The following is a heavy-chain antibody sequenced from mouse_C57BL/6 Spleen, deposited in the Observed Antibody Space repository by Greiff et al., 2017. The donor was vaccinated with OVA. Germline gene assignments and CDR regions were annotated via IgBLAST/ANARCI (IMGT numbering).Heavy chain of an antibody. CDR3: ARGGYSNYYYFDY. CDR2: IDPSDSYT. J-gene: IGHJ2*01. V-gene: IGHV1-69*01. CDR1: GYTFTSYW. Sequence: VQLQQPGAELVMPGASVKLSCKASGYTFTSYWMHWVKQRPGQGLEWIGEIDPSDSYTNYNQKFKGKSTLTVDKSSSTAYMQLSSLTSEDSVVYYCARGGYSNYYYFDYWGQGTTLTVSS. D-gene: IGHD2-5*01.